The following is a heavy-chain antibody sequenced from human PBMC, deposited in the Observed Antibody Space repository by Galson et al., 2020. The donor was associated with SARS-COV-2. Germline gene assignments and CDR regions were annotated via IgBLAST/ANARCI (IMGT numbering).Heavy chain of an antibody. J-gene: IGHJ5*01. CDR2: ISGSAGVT. V-gene: IGHV3-23*01. CDR1: GFTFSSYA. Sequence: GGSLRLSCAASGFTFSSYAMSWVRQAPGKGLEWVSGISGSAGVTHHADSVKGRFTISRDNSKYTLYLEMNSLRVEDTAVYYCAIRPLFGYMYRRTDSWGQGTLVTVSS. CDR3: AIRPLFGYMYRRTDS. D-gene: IGHD5-18*01.